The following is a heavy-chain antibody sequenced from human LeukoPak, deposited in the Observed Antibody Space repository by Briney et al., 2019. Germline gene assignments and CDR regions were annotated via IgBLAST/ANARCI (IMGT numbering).Heavy chain of an antibody. J-gene: IGHJ6*03. Sequence: GASVKVSCKASGYTFTGYYIHWVRQAPGQGLEWMGWINPNSGGTNSAQKFQGRVTMTRDTSISTAYMELSRLRSDDTAVYYCARGAQRGSGSYYNFNCYFYYYLDVWDKGTTVTISS. CDR2: INPNSGGT. V-gene: IGHV1-2*02. CDR1: GYTFTGYY. D-gene: IGHD3-10*01. CDR3: ARGAQRGSGSYYNFNCYFYYYLDV.